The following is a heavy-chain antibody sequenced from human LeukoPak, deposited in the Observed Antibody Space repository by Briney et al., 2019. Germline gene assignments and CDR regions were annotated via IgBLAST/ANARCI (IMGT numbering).Heavy chain of an antibody. Sequence: PGGSLRLSCAASGFTFSTYIMNWVRQAPGKGLEWVSYISSSSGPIYYAASVKGRFTISRDNAKNSLYLQMNSLRAEDTAVYYCARQSGLGFDFWGQGTLVTVSS. V-gene: IGHV3-48*01. CDR2: ISSSSGPI. J-gene: IGHJ4*02. D-gene: IGHD6-19*01. CDR1: GFTFSTYI. CDR3: ARQSGLGFDF.